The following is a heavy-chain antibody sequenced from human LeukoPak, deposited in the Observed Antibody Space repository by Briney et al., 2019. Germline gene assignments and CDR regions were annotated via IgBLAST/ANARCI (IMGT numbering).Heavy chain of an antibody. J-gene: IGHJ6*02. CDR2: MNPNSGNT. CDR3: ARDYYGMDV. Sequence: ASVEVSCKASGYTFTRYDINWVRQATGQGLEWMGWMNPNSGNTGYAQKLQGRVTMTRNTSIRTAYMELSSLRSEDTAVYYCARDYYGMDVWGQGTTVTVSS. CDR1: GYTFTRYD. V-gene: IGHV1-8*01.